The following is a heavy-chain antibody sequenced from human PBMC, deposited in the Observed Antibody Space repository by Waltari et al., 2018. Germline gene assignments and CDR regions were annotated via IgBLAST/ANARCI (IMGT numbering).Heavy chain of an antibody. CDR1: GGSISSYY. J-gene: IGHJ4*02. Sequence: QVQLQESGPGLVKPSETLSLTCTVSGGSISSYYWSWIRQPPGKGLEWIGYIYYSGSTNYNPSLKSRVTISVDTSKNQFSLKLSSVTAADTAVYYCASGDAASSSPDYWGQGTLVTVSS. CDR2: IYYSGST. CDR3: ASGDAASSSPDY. V-gene: IGHV4-59*01. D-gene: IGHD6-6*01.